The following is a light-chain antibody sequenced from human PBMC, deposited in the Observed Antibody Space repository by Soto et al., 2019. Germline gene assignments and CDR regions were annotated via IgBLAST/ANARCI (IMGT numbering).Light chain of an antibody. CDR3: ATWDDSLSGWV. CDR1: GSNIGSNY. J-gene: IGLJ3*02. Sequence: QSVLTQPPSASGTPGQRVTISCSGNGSNIGSNYVYWYQQFPGTAPKLLIYRNNQRPSGVPDRFSGSKSGTSASLAISGLRSEDEADYYCATWDDSLSGWVFGGGTKLTVL. CDR2: RNN. V-gene: IGLV1-47*01.